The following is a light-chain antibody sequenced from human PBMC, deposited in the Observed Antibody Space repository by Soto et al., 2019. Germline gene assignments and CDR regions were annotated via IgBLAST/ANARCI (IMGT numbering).Light chain of an antibody. CDR3: SSYTSNSTVV. J-gene: IGLJ2*01. CDR2: EVS. Sequence: QSVLTQPASVSASPGQSITISCTGTSSDVGGYNYVSWYQHHPGKAPKVMIYEVSNRPSGVSNRFSGSKSGNTASLTISGLQAEDEADYYCSSYTSNSTVVFGGGTKLT. CDR1: SSDVGGYNY. V-gene: IGLV2-14*01.